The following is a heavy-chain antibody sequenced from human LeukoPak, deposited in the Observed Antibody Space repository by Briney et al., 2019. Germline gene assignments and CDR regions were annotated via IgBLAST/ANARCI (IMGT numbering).Heavy chain of an antibody. CDR1: GYTFTDNS. Sequence: GASVKVSCKASGYTFTDNSLHWVRQAPGQGLEWMGGIIPIFGTANYAQKFQGRVTITADESTSTAYMELSSLRSEDTAVYYCARDLAGGTDAFDIWGQGTMVTVSS. D-gene: IGHD1-1*01. V-gene: IGHV1-69*13. J-gene: IGHJ3*02. CDR2: IIPIFGTA. CDR3: ARDLAGGTDAFDI.